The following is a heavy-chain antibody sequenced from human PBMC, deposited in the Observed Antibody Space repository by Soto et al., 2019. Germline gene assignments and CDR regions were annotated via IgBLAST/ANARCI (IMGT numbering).Heavy chain of an antibody. V-gene: IGHV3-66*01. CDR2: IYSGGST. J-gene: IGHJ3*02. CDR3: ARAALAVAAPNAFDI. D-gene: IGHD6-19*01. CDR1: GFTVSSNY. Sequence: EVQLVESGGGLVQPGGSLRLSCAASGFTVSSNYMSWVRQAPGKGLEWVSVIYSGGSTYYADSVKGRCTISRDNSKNTLYLQMNSLRAEDTAVYYCARAALAVAAPNAFDIWGQGTMVTVSS.